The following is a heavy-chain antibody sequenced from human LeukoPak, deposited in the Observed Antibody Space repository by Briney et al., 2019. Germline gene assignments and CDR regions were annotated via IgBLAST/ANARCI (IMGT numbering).Heavy chain of an antibody. Sequence: GGSLRLSCAAPGFMFHDYAVHWVRQAPGKGLEWVSLISGDGGSTFYADSVKGRFTISRDNSKNSLYLQMNSLRGDDTALYYCARESESSGWYDYWGQGTLVTVSS. D-gene: IGHD6-19*01. CDR2: ISGDGGST. J-gene: IGHJ4*02. CDR3: ARESESSGWYDY. V-gene: IGHV3-43*02. CDR1: GFMFHDYA.